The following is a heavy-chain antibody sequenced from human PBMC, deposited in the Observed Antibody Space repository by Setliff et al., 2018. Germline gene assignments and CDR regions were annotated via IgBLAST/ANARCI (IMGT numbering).Heavy chain of an antibody. Sequence: ASETLSLTCTVSDDSFTSSRYYWGWIRQAPGSGLEWIGSISYSGSPYYNASVESRVTISIDTSRNQFFLNLDSVTAADTALYYCARESRFGYSGYDCAFDYWGQGMLGTVPQ. J-gene: IGHJ4*02. D-gene: IGHD5-12*01. V-gene: IGHV4-39*02. CDR1: DDSFTSSRYY. CDR2: ISYSGSP. CDR3: ARESRFGYSGYDCAFDY.